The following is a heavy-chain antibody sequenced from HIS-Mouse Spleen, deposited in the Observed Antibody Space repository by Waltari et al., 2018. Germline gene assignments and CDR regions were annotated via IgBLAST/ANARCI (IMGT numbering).Heavy chain of an antibody. J-gene: IGHJ2*01. D-gene: IGHD6-13*01. V-gene: IGHV4-39*07. Sequence: QLQLQESGPGLVKPSETLSRPCTVAGGPISSSSYYGGWIRQPPGEGLGWIGSIYYSGTTYYNPSLKSRVTISVDTSKNQFSLKLSSVTAADTAVYYCAREIPYSSSWYDWYFDLWGRGTLVTVSS. CDR2: IYYSGTT. CDR3: AREIPYSSSWYDWYFDL. CDR1: GGPISSSSYY.